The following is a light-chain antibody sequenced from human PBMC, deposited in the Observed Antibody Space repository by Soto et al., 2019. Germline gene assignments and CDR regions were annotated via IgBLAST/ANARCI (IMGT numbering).Light chain of an antibody. V-gene: IGLV2-23*02. CDR2: EVS. J-gene: IGLJ1*01. CDR3: CSYAGSSTFSYV. Sequence: QSALTQPASVSGSPGQSITISCTGTSSDVGSYNLVSWYQQHPGKAPKLMIYEVSKRPSGVSNRFSGSKSGNTASLTISGLQAKDEADYYCCSYAGSSTFSYVFGTGTKLTVL. CDR1: SSDVGSYNL.